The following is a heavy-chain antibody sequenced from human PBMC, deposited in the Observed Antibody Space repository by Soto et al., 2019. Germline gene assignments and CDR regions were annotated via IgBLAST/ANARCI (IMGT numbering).Heavy chain of an antibody. Sequence: QVQLQQWGAGLLKPSETLSLTCAVYGGSFSGYYWSWIRQPPGKGLEWIGEINHSGSTNYNPSLKCRVTKSVDTSKNQFSLKLSSVTAADTAVYYCAREARIAAAGTTPFFDYWGQGTLVTVSS. D-gene: IGHD6-13*01. V-gene: IGHV4-34*01. CDR1: GGSFSGYY. CDR2: INHSGST. J-gene: IGHJ4*02. CDR3: AREARIAAAGTTPFFDY.